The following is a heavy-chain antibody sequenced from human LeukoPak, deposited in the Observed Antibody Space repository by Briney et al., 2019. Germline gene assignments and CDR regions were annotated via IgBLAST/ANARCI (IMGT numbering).Heavy chain of an antibody. V-gene: IGHV5-51*01. CDR2: IYPGDSDT. Sequence: GESLKTSCKASGYTFINYWIGWVRQMPGKGLEWMGIIYPGDSDTRYSPSFQGQVTISVDRSISTAYLQWSSLKASDTAMYYCARQGLSGYQGWFDPWGQGTLVTVSS. J-gene: IGHJ5*02. CDR3: ARQGLSGYQGWFDP. CDR1: GYTFINYW. D-gene: IGHD3-22*01.